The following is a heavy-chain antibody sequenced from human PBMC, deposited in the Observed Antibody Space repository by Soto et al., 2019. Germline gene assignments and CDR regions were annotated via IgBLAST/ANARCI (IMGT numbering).Heavy chain of an antibody. CDR3: AREYTAWPLAYGLDV. V-gene: IGHV3-21*01. CDR1: GFTFSTYS. J-gene: IGHJ6*02. CDR2: ISSRSDI. Sequence: GGSLRLSCVGSGFTFSTYSINWVRQAPGKGLEWVSSISSRSDIYYADSVKGRFTISRDNAKNSVSLQMNSLRAEDTAVYYCAREYTAWPLAYGLDVWPQETTVTVSS. D-gene: IGHD2-2*02.